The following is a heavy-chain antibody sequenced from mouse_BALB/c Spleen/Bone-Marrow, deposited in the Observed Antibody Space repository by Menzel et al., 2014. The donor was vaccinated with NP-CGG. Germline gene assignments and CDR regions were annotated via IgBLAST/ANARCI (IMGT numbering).Heavy chain of an antibody. CDR2: ISSGGSYT. Sequence: EVQGVESGGGLVKPGGSLKLSCAASGFTFXSYIMSWVRQTPEKRLEWVATISSGGSYTYYPDSVKGRFTISRDNAKNTLYLQMSSLKSEDTAMYYCTRDLYDGYYYYAMDYWGQGTSVTVSS. J-gene: IGHJ4*01. CDR1: GFTFXSYI. D-gene: IGHD2-3*01. V-gene: IGHV5-6-4*01. CDR3: TRDLYDGYYYYAMDY.